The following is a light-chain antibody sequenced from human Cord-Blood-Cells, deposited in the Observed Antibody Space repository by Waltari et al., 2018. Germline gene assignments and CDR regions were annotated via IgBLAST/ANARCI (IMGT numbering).Light chain of an antibody. CDR2: EGS. Sequence: QSALTQPASVSGSPGQSLTISCHGTRRDVWSYNIVSWYQQHPGKAPKLMIYEGSKRPSGVSKRFSGPKSGNTASLTISGLQAEDEADYYCCSYAGSSTWVFGGGTKLTVL. CDR1: RRDVWSYNI. J-gene: IGLJ3*02. V-gene: IGLV2-23*01. CDR3: CSYAGSSTWV.